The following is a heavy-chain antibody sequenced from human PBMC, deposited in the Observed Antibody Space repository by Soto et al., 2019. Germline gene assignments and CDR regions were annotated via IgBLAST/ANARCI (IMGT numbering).Heavy chain of an antibody. Sequence: QVQLQQWGAGLLKPSETLSLTCAVYGGSFSGYYWSSIRQPPGKGLEWIGEINHSGSTNYNPSLKSRVTISVDTSKNQFSLKLSSVTAADTAVYYCARSPHYIGRAYYFDYWGQGTLVTVSS. V-gene: IGHV4-34*01. CDR1: GGSFSGYY. D-gene: IGHD2-15*01. CDR2: INHSGST. J-gene: IGHJ4*02. CDR3: ARSPHYIGRAYYFDY.